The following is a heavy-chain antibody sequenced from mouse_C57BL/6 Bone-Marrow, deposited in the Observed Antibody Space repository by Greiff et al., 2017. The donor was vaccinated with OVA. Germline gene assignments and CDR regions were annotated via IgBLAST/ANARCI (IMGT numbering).Heavy chain of an antibody. Sequence: DVQLQESGPELVKPGASVKMSCKASGYTFTDYNMHWVKQSHGTSLEWIGYINPNNGGTSYNQKFKGKATLTVNKSSSTAYMELRSLTSEDSAVYYCAMLLRLRFWYFDVWGTGTTVTVSS. J-gene: IGHJ1*03. V-gene: IGHV1-22*01. CDR2: INPNNGGT. D-gene: IGHD2-2*01. CDR1: GYTFTDYN. CDR3: AMLLRLRFWYFDV.